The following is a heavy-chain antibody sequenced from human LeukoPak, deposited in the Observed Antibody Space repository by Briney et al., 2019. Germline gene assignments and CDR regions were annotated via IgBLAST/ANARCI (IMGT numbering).Heavy chain of an antibody. D-gene: IGHD4-23*01. CDR1: GFTFSGSW. V-gene: IGHV3-74*01. CDR3: ARSTVALDY. J-gene: IGHJ4*02. CDR2: INSDGSIT. Sequence: PGGSLKLSCAASGFTFSGSWMHWVRQAPGKGLVWVSRINSDGSITTYADSVKGRFTISRDNAKNSLYLQMNSLRAEDTAVYYCARSTVALDYWGQGTLVTVSS.